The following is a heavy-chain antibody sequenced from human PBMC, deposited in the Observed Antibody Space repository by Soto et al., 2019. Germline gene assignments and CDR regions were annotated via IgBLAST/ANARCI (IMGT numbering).Heavy chain of an antibody. CDR2: IDSGGTT. CDR3: VTHRGQG. CDR1: GFTVSTDF. D-gene: IGHD3-16*02. V-gene: IGHV3-53*01. Sequence: EVQLVESGGGLIQPGGSLRLSCAASGFTVSTDFMSWVRQAPGKGLDWVSLIDSGGTTYYADSVKGRFGISSDNSKNTLYLQINNVIADDAAVYYCVTHRGQGWGQGTLVTVSS. J-gene: IGHJ4*02.